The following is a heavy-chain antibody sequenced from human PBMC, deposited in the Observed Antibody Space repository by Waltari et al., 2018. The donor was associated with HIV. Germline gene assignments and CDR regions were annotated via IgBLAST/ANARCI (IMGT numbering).Heavy chain of an antibody. CDR1: GFTFSSYA. V-gene: IGHV3-23*01. CDR2: ISGSGGGT. J-gene: IGHJ6*02. CDR3: AKAGDSSGYYLGYYYGMDV. D-gene: IGHD3-22*01. Sequence: EVQLLESGGGLVQPGGSLRLSCAASGFTFSSYAMSWVRQAPGKGLEWVSAISGSGGGTDYADSVKGRFTISRDNSKNTLYLQMNSLRAEDTAVYYCAKAGDSSGYYLGYYYGMDVWGQGTTVTVSS.